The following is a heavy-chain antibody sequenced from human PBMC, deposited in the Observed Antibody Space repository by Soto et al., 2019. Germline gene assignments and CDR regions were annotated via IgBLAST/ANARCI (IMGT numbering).Heavy chain of an antibody. V-gene: IGHV3-11*01. D-gene: IGHD1-26*01. CDR1: GFTFSDYY. J-gene: IGHJ6*02. Sequence: PGGSLRLSCAASGFTFSDYYMSWIRQAPGKGLEWVSYISSSGSTIYYADSVRGRSTISRDNAKNSLYLQMNSLRAEDTAVYYCGRATNYYYGMDVWGQGTTVTVSS. CDR2: ISSSGSTI. CDR3: GRATNYYYGMDV.